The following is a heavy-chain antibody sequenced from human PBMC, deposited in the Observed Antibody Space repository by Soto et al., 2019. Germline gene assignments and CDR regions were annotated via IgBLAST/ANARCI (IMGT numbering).Heavy chain of an antibody. Sequence: TLSHTCAVSGGSISSGGYSWSWIRQPPGKGLEWIGYIYHSGSTYYNPSLKSRVTISVDRSKNQFSLKLSSVTAADTAVYYCARDGVAPFDYWGQGTLVTVSS. CDR3: ARDGVAPFDY. CDR2: IYHSGST. J-gene: IGHJ4*02. D-gene: IGHD2-15*01. V-gene: IGHV4-30-2*01. CDR1: GGSISSGGYS.